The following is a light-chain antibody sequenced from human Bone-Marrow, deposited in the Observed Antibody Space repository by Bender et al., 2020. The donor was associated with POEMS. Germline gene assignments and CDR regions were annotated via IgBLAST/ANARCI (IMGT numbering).Light chain of an antibody. CDR3: QSFDSRLNGYV. J-gene: IGLJ1*01. CDR2: EVR. V-gene: IGLV2-8*01. Sequence: QSALTQPPSASGSPGQSVTISCTGTGNDIGRYNYVSWYRHHPGKAPNLMLYEVRKRPLGVPGRFSGSKSGTSASLAISGLQADDEADYYCQSFDSRLNGYVFGTGTEVTVL. CDR1: GNDIGRYNY.